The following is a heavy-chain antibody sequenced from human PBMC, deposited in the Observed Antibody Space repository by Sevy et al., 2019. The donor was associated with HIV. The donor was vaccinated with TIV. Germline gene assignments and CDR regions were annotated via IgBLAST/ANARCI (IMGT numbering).Heavy chain of an antibody. CDR2: ISWKSGSI. CDR1: GFTFDDYA. Sequence: GGSLRLSCAASGFTFDDYAMHWVRQAPGKGLEWVSGISWKSGSIGYADSVKGRFTISRDNAKNSLYLQMNSLRADDTALYYCAKVVYGGIAAAGTGEFDPWGQGTLVTVSS. CDR3: AKVVYGGIAAAGTGEFDP. V-gene: IGHV3-9*01. J-gene: IGHJ5*02. D-gene: IGHD6-13*01.